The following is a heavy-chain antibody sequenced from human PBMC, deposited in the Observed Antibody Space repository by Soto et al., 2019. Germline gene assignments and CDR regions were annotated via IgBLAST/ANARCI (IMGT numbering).Heavy chain of an antibody. CDR1: VGSISGSY. Sequence: PSETLSLTCSVSVGSISGSYWSWIRQSPGKGLEWLGYVYYTGSTNYSPSLRSRVSISLDTSKNEFSLRLSSVTAADTAVYFCAMIGAVPGAHIDYWGQGTQVTVSS. CDR2: VYYTGST. J-gene: IGHJ4*01. V-gene: IGHV4-59*01. D-gene: IGHD2-21*01. CDR3: AMIGAVPGAHIDY.